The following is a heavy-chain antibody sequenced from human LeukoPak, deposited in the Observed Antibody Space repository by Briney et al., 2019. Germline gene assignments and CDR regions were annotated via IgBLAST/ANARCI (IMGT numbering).Heavy chain of an antibody. CDR1: GFTFSSYG. V-gene: IGHV3-30*02. CDR3: AKCKAAHDAFDI. D-gene: IGHD2-15*01. CDR2: IRYDGSNK. J-gene: IGHJ3*02. Sequence: GGFLRLSCEASGFTFSSYGMHWVRQAPGKGLEWVAFIRYDGSNKYYADSVKGRFTISRDNSKNTLYLQMNSLRAEDMAVYYCAKCKAAHDAFDIWGQGTMVTVSS.